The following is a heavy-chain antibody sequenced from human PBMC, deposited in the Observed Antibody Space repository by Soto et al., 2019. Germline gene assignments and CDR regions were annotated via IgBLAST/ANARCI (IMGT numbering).Heavy chain of an antibody. CDR2: IYYTGST. Sequence: SETLSLTCSVSGGSVSSESHYWSWIRQTPGKGLEWIGYIYYTGSTNYNPSLKGRVTMSVDTSRDQVSLRLRSVTRADTAVYYYARDQYDFRSGSYYYAMEVWGQGTKVTVSS. D-gene: IGHD3-3*01. V-gene: IGHV4-61*01. CDR1: GGSVSSESHY. J-gene: IGHJ6*02. CDR3: ARDQYDFRSGSYYYAMEV.